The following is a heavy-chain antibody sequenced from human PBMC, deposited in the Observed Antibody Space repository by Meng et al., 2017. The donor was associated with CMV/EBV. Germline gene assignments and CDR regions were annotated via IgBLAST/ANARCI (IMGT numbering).Heavy chain of an antibody. V-gene: IGHV4-61*01. CDR2: IYYSGST. CDR3: AKEPSSWYRPSFDY. CDR1: GGSVSSGSYY. J-gene: IGHJ4*02. Sequence: SETLSLTCTVSGGSVSSGSYYWSWIRQPPGKGLEWIGYIYYSGSTNYNPSLKSRVTISVDTSKNQFSLKLSSVTAADTAVYYCAKEPSSWYRPSFDYWGQGTLVTVSS. D-gene: IGHD6-13*01.